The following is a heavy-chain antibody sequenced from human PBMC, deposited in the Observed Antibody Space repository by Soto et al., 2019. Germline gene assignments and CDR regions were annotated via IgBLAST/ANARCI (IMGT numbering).Heavy chain of an antibody. V-gene: IGHV1-18*01. CDR3: ARGFCSSSSCDNWFDP. Sequence: ASVKVSCKASGYTFTTFGISWVRQAPGQGLEWMGWISTYNGNTNYAQKVQDRLTMTTDTSTSTAYMELRSLTSDDTAVYYCARGFCSSSSCDNWFDPWGQGTLVTVSS. CDR1: GYTFTTFG. J-gene: IGHJ5*02. D-gene: IGHD2-2*01. CDR2: ISTYNGNT.